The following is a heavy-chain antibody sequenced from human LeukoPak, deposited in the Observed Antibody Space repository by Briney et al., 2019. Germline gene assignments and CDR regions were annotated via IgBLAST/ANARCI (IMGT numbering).Heavy chain of an antibody. CDR2: IYYSRST. CDR1: GASISSGGYY. V-gene: IGHV4-30-4*01. J-gene: IGHJ4*02. CDR3: ARDGYNSGYFDY. Sequence: PSQTLSLTCTVFGASISSGGYYWNWIRQPPGKGLEWIGYIYYSRSTSYSPSLKSRLTISVDTSKNQFSLKLSSVTAADTAVYYCARDGYNSGYFDYWGQGTLVTVSS. D-gene: IGHD5-24*01.